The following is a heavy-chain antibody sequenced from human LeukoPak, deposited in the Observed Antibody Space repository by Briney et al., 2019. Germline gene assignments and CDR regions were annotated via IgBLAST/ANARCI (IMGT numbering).Heavy chain of an antibody. V-gene: IGHV4-59*08. CDR1: GGSISSYY. J-gene: IGHJ4*02. CDR2: IYYSGST. CDR3: ARQSGYFDY. Sequence: SETLSLTCTVSGGSISSYYWSWIRQPPGKGLEWIGHIYYSGSTNYNPSLKSRVTISVDTSKNQFSLKLTSVTAADTAVYYCARQSGYFDYWSQGTPVTVSS. D-gene: IGHD5-12*01.